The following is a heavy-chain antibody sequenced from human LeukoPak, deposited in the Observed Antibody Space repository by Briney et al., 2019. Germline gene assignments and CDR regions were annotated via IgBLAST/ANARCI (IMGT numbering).Heavy chain of an antibody. D-gene: IGHD2-8*02. CDR3: AKDGSWSCTD. V-gene: IGHV3-30*02. Sequence: GGSLRLSCAASGFTFSRNAIHWVRQGPGKGLEGVSYIAHHGSNKYYADSVKGRFTISRDNSKRTLYLQMNSLRADDTAVYYCAKDGSWSCTDWGQGTLVTVSS. CDR2: IAHHGSNK. J-gene: IGHJ4*02. CDR1: GFTFSRNA.